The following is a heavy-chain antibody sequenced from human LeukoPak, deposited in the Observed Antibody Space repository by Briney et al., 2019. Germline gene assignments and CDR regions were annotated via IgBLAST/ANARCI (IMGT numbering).Heavy chain of an antibody. CDR3: ARTGSYIGREAFDI. V-gene: IGHV4-59*01. Sequence: PSETLSLTCTVSGGSISSYYWSWIRQPPGKGLEWIGYIYYSGSTNYNPSLKSRVTISVDTSKNQFSLKLSSVTAADTAVYYCARTGSYIGREAFDIWGQGTMVTVSS. CDR2: IYYSGST. J-gene: IGHJ3*02. CDR1: GGSISSYY. D-gene: IGHD1-26*01.